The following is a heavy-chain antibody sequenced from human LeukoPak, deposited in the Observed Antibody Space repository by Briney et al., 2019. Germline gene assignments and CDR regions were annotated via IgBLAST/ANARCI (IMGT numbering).Heavy chain of an antibody. D-gene: IGHD5-18*01. Sequence: GASVKVSCKASGYTFTGYGINWVRQAPGQGLEWMGWISTYNDNTNYAQNLQGRVTMTTDTSTSTAYMELRSLRSDDTAVYYCARDRNTLMAPVLGQWGQGTLVTVSS. CDR1: GYTFTGYG. CDR2: ISTYNDNT. J-gene: IGHJ4*02. V-gene: IGHV1-18*01. CDR3: ARDRNTLMAPVLGQ.